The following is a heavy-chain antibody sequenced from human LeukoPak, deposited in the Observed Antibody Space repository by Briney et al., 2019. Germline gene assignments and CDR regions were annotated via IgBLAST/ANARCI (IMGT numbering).Heavy chain of an antibody. CDR2: IYSGGST. CDR1: GFTVSSNY. CDR3: ARVGRFGEFYFDY. Sequence: GGSLRLSCAASGFTVSSNYMSWVRQAPGKGLEWVSVIYSGGSTYYADSVKGRFTISRDNSKNTLHLQMNSLRAEDTAVYYCARVGRFGEFYFDYWGQGTLVTVSS. J-gene: IGHJ4*02. V-gene: IGHV3-53*01. D-gene: IGHD3-10*01.